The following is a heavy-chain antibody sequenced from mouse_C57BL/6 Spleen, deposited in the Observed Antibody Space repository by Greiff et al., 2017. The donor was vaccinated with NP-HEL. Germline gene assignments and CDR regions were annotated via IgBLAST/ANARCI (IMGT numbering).Heavy chain of an antibody. CDR3: IYYGNPYYFDY. V-gene: IGHV14-1*01. D-gene: IGHD2-1*01. CDR1: GFNIKDYY. CDR2: IDPEDGDT. J-gene: IGHJ2*01. Sequence: VQLQQSGAELVRPGASVKLSCTASGFNIKDYYMHWVKQRPEQGLEWIGRIDPEDGDTEYAPKFQGKATMTADTSSNTAYLQLSSLTSEDTAVYYCIYYGNPYYFDYWGQGTTLTVSS.